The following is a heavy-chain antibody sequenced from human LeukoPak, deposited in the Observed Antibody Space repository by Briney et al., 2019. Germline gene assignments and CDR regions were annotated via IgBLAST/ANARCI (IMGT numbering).Heavy chain of an antibody. CDR3: TVPRTGCHDCVDAFDV. V-gene: IGHV3-49*04. Sequence: PGGSLRLSCLISGFNFDDHPMSWVRQAPGKGLEWVGFIRNKVNGGITEYAASVNGRFIILRDEAKSMAYLQMSSLKIEDTAVYYCTVPRTGCHDCVDAFDVWGQGALVTVSS. D-gene: IGHD3/OR15-3a*01. CDR2: IRNKVNGGIT. CDR1: GFNFDDHP. J-gene: IGHJ3*01.